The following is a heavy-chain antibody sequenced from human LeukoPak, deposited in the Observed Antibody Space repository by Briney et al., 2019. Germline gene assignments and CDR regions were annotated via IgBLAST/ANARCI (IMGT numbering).Heavy chain of an antibody. J-gene: IGHJ4*02. CDR2: INPNRGGT. CDR3: ENIPTGWERKIFSPCGSSLYDY. D-gene: IGHD1-26*01. V-gene: IGHV1-2*02. Sequence: GASVKVSCKASGYTFTGYYMHWVRQAPGQGLEWRGWINPNRGGTSYAQKYPGRVTMTRDTSISTANMELSRLRSDATAVYYCENIPTGWERKIFSPCGSSLYDYWGQGTLVTVSS. CDR1: GYTFTGYY.